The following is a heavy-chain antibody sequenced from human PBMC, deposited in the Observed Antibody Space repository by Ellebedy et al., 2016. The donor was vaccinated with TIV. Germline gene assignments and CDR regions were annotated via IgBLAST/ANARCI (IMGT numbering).Heavy chain of an antibody. CDR2: IYHSGST. J-gene: IGHJ4*02. Sequence: GSLRLXCAVSGGSISSSNWWSWVRQPPGKGLEWIGEIYHSGSTNYNPSLKSRVTISVDKSKNQFSLKLSSVTAADTAVYYCAGEGYCSSTSCYRVWGQGTLVTVSS. V-gene: IGHV4-4*02. CDR1: GGSISSSNW. CDR3: AGEGYCSSTSCYRV. D-gene: IGHD2-2*02.